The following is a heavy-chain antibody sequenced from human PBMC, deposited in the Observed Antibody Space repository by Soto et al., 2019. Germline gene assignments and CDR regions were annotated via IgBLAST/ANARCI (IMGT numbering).Heavy chain of an antibody. J-gene: IGHJ6*03. D-gene: IGHD2-2*01. CDR2: MNPNSGNT. V-gene: IGHV1-8*02. CDR3: ARGGLVVVPAAMGNYYYYVDV. CDR1: GYTFTSYG. Sequence: ASVKVSCKASGYTFTSYGINWVRQATGQGLEWMGWMNPNSGNTDYAQKFQGRVTMTRNTSISTAYMELSSLRSEDTAVYYCARGGLVVVPAAMGNYYYYVDVWGKGTTVTVSS.